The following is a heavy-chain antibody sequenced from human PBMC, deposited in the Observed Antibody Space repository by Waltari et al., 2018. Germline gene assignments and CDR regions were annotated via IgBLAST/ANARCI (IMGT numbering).Heavy chain of an antibody. CDR3: ARDFLTGGRRGGFDY. CDR2: IYYSGST. Sequence: QLQLQESGPGLVKPSETLSLTCTVSGGSISSSSYYWGWIRQPPGKGLEWIGSIYYSGSTYYNPSLKSRVTISVDTSKNQFSLKLSSVTAADTAVYYCARDFLTGGRRGGFDYWGQGTLVTVSS. D-gene: IGHD2-8*02. V-gene: IGHV4-39*07. J-gene: IGHJ4*02. CDR1: GGSISSSSYY.